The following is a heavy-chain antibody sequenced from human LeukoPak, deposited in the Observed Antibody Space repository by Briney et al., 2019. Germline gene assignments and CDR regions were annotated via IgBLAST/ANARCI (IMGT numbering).Heavy chain of an antibody. D-gene: IGHD6-6*01. CDR3: ARDTPYSSSPYAFDI. Sequence: SETLSLTCTVSGASIGSYYWSWIRQPAGKGLEWIGRIYTSGSTNYNPSLKSRVTMSVDTSKNQFSLKLSSVTAADTAVYYCARDTPYSSSPYAFDIWGQGTMVTVSS. CDR1: GASIGSYY. V-gene: IGHV4-4*07. CDR2: IYTSGST. J-gene: IGHJ3*02.